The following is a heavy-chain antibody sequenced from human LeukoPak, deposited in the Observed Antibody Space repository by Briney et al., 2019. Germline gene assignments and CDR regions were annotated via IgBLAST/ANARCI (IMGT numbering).Heavy chain of an antibody. CDR1: GFTFSSYA. Sequence: GGSLRLSCAASGFTFSSYAMSWVRQAPGKGLEWVSAISGSGGSTYYADSVKGRFTISRDNSKSTLYLQMNSLRAEGTAVYYCATGELDPLYYYYGMDVWGQGTTVTVSS. V-gene: IGHV3-23*01. CDR3: ATGELDPLYYYYGMDV. J-gene: IGHJ6*02. D-gene: IGHD1-26*01. CDR2: ISGSGGST.